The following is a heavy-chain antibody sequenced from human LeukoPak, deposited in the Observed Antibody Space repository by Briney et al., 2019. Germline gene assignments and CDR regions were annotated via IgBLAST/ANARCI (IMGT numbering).Heavy chain of an antibody. Sequence: SGPTLVNPTQTLTLTCTFSGFSLSTVGVGVGWIRQPPGKALEWLALIYWSDERRYSPSLRSRLTISKDTSKNQVVLTMTNMDPVDTATYYCTHDTVTTAFDYWGRGTLVTVSS. CDR2: IYWSDER. CDR3: THDTVTTAFDY. V-gene: IGHV2-5*01. CDR1: GFSLSTVGVG. D-gene: IGHD4-11*01. J-gene: IGHJ4*02.